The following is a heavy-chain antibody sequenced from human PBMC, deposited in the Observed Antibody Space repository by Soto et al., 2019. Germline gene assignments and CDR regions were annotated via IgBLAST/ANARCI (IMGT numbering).Heavy chain of an antibody. J-gene: IGHJ4*02. CDR3: ARGRYVWGSYRYYFDE. Sequence: SETLSLTCTVSGGSISSYYWSWIRQPPGKGLEWIGYIYYSGSTNYNPSLKSRVTISVDTSKNQFSLKLSSVIAADTAVYYCARGRYVWGSYRYYFDEWGQGTLVPVSS. V-gene: IGHV4-59*01. D-gene: IGHD3-16*02. CDR2: IYYSGST. CDR1: GGSISSYY.